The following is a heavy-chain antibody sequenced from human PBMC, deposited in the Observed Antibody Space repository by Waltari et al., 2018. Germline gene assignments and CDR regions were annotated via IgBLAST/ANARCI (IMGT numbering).Heavy chain of an antibody. Sequence: EVQLLESGGGLVQPGGSLRLSCAASGFTFSSYAMSWVRQAPGKGLEWVSAISGSGGSPYYADSVKGRFTISRDNSKNTLYLQMNSLRAEDTAVYYCAKDLTSGGDYYYGMDGWGRGTTVTVSS. V-gene: IGHV3-23*01. D-gene: IGHD1-26*01. J-gene: IGHJ6*02. CDR2: ISGSGGSP. CDR1: GFTFSSYA. CDR3: AKDLTSGGDYYYGMDG.